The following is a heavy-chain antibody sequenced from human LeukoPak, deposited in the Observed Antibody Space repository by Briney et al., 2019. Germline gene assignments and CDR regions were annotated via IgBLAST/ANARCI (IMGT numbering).Heavy chain of an antibody. V-gene: IGHV1-2*02. CDR2: INPNSGGT. Sequence: ASVKVSCKASGYTFTGYHMHWVRQAPGQGLEWMGWINPNSGGTNYAQKFQGRVTMTRDTSISTAYMELSRLRSDDTAVYYCARAPNRIAAAGSPGPYWGQGTLVTVSS. J-gene: IGHJ4*02. CDR3: ARAPNRIAAAGSPGPY. D-gene: IGHD6-13*01. CDR1: GYTFTGYH.